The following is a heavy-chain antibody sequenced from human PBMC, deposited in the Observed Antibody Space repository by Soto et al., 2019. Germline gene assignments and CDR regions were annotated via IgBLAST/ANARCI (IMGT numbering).Heavy chain of an antibody. Sequence: GGSLRLSCAASGFTFSSYAMSWVRQAPGKGLEWVSGISGSGISTYADSVKGRFTISRDNSKKTLYLQMNSLRVEDTAVYYCAKDGSRIAAPFVYWGQGTLVTVS. D-gene: IGHD6-13*01. J-gene: IGHJ4*02. CDR3: AKDGSRIAAPFVY. CDR2: ISGSGIST. CDR1: GFTFSSYA. V-gene: IGHV3-23*01.